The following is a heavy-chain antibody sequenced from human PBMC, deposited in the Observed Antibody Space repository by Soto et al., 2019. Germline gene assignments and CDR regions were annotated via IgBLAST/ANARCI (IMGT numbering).Heavy chain of an antibody. J-gene: IGHJ4*02. CDR3: AKEGQMKVSTTLDH. Sequence: VQLVESGGGLVQPGGSLRLSCAASGFTFSSYGMHWVRQAPGKGLEWVAVISYDGRNQYYADSAKGRFTISRDNSKNTLYLQMNSLTPEDTAVYYCAKEGQMKVSTTLDHWGQGTLVTVSS. CDR1: GFTFSSYG. D-gene: IGHD2-15*01. CDR2: ISYDGRNQ. V-gene: IGHV3-30*18.